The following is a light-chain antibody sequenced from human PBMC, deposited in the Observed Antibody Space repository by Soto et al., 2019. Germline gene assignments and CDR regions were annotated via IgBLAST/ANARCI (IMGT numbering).Light chain of an antibody. CDR2: DAS. CDR1: QSVGRT. J-gene: IGKJ1*01. V-gene: IGKV3-20*01. Sequence: DIVMTQSPATLPVSPGERATLSCRASQSVGRTLAWFQQKPGQAPRLLIYDASDRATGIPDRFTGSGSGTDFTLTISRLEPEDFAVYYCQQYGSSPRTFGQGTKVDIK. CDR3: QQYGSSPRT.